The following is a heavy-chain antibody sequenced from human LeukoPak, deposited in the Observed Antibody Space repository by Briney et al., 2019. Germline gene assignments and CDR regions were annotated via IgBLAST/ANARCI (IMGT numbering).Heavy chain of an antibody. J-gene: IGHJ4*02. Sequence: SETLSLTCTVSGDSISSSSHYWGWIRQPPGKGLEWIGSIYYSGSTYYNPSLKSRVTISVDTSKNQFSLKLSSVTAADTAVYYGARLAGGSLDYWGQGTLVTVSS. V-gene: IGHV4-39*01. D-gene: IGHD1-26*01. CDR1: GDSISSSSHY. CDR2: IYYSGST. CDR3: ARLAGGSLDY.